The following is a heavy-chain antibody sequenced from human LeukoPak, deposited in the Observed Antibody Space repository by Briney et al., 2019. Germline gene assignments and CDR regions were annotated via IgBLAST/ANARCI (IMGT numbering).Heavy chain of an antibody. CDR1: GLTLSSDW. CDR2: INQDTLKK. Sequence: PTGGSLRLSCVYSGLTESGLTLSSDWMSWVRQPPGKGLEWVANINQDTLKKYYLDSVKGRFTISRDHARNSLYLQMNSLRAEDTAVYYCAKGQSGYTYGYFHWGQGTLVTVSS. J-gene: IGHJ4*02. D-gene: IGHD5-18*01. V-gene: IGHV3-7*03. CDR3: AKGQSGYTYGYFH.